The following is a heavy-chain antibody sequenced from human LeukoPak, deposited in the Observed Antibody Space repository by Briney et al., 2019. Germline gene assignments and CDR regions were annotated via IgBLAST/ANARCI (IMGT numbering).Heavy chain of an antibody. V-gene: IGHV1-46*01. CDR1: GYTFTSYY. Sequence: ASVKVSCKASGYTFTSYYIHWVRQAPGQGLEWMGIFNPSGGSTSYAQKFQGIVTMTRDTSTSTVYMELSSLRSEDTAVYYCARAATYYDSSQTFDYWGQGTLVTVSS. D-gene: IGHD3-22*01. J-gene: IGHJ4*02. CDR2: FNPSGGST. CDR3: ARAATYYDSSQTFDY.